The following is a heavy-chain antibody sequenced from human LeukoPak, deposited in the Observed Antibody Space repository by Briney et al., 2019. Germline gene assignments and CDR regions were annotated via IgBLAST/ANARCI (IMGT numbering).Heavy chain of an antibody. CDR1: GGSISSGSYY. J-gene: IGHJ5*02. V-gene: IGHV4-61*02. Sequence: SETLSLTCTVSGGSISSGSYYWRWIRQPAGKGLEWIGRIYTSGSTNYNPSLKSRVTISVDTSKNQFSLKLSSVTAADTAVYYCARARPYGSGSYGWFDPWGQGTLVTVSS. CDR3: ARARPYGSGSYGWFDP. D-gene: IGHD3-10*01. CDR2: IYTSGST.